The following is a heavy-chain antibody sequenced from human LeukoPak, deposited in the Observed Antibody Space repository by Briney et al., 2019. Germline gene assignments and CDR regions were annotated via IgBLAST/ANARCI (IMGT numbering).Heavy chain of an antibody. Sequence: ASVKVSCKVSGYTLTELSMHWVRQAPGKGLEWTGGFDPEDGETIYAQKFQGRVTMTEDTSTDTAYMELSSLRSEDTAVYYCATVRYYDSSGYYLTDAFDIWGQGTMVTVSS. J-gene: IGHJ3*02. D-gene: IGHD3-22*01. CDR2: FDPEDGET. CDR3: ATVRYYDSSGYYLTDAFDI. CDR1: GYTLTELS. V-gene: IGHV1-24*01.